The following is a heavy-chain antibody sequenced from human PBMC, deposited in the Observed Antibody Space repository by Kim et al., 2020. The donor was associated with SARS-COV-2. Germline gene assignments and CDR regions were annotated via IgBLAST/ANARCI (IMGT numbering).Heavy chain of an antibody. Sequence: GGSLRLSCAASGFTFDDYAMHWVRQAPGKGLEWVSGISWNSGSIGYADSVKGRFTISRDNAKNSLYLQMNSLRAEDTALYYCAKDTRRSSTSCYDYWGQGTLVTVSS. CDR1: GFTFDDYA. V-gene: IGHV3-9*01. CDR2: ISWNSGSI. J-gene: IGHJ4*02. D-gene: IGHD2-2*01. CDR3: AKDTRRSSTSCYDY.